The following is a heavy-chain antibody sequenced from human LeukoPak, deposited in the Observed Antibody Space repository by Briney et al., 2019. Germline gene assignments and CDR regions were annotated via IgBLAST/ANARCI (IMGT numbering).Heavy chain of an antibody. V-gene: IGHV1-46*01. CDR3: ARDGSFYFDY. CDR1: GGTFSSYA. CDR2: INPSGGST. J-gene: IGHJ4*02. Sequence: ASVKVSCKASGGTFSSYAISWVRQAPGQGLEWMGIINPSGGSTTYAQKFQGRVTMTRDTSTSTVYMELSSLRSEDTGVYYCARDGSFYFDYWGQGTLVTVSS. D-gene: IGHD1-1*01.